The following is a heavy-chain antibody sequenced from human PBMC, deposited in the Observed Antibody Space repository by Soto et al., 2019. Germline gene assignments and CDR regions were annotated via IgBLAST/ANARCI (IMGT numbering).Heavy chain of an antibody. J-gene: IGHJ2*01. D-gene: IGHD5-18*01. CDR1: GFSFRSYR. Sequence: PGGSLRLSCAASGFSFRSYRMNWVRQAPGKGLEWVSSISDISSYTYYADSMKGRFTISRDNAENALYLDMNSLRAEDTAVYYCARRGDTVMFPYWYFDLWGRGTLVTVYS. V-gene: IGHV3-21*01. CDR3: ARRGDTVMFPYWYFDL. CDR2: ISDISSYT.